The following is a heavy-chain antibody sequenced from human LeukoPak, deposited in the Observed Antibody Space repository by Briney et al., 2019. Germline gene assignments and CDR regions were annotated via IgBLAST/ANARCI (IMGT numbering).Heavy chain of an antibody. J-gene: IGHJ4*02. CDR1: GFTISKYW. CDR3: ARGIYGNFDY. Sequence: PTGGSLRLSCAASGFTISKYWMHWVRQVPRKGLIWVSRINNEGNGTNYADSVKGRFTISRDNAKNTLYLQMTSLRAEDTAVYYCARGIYGNFDYWGQGSLVTVSS. CDR2: INNEGNGT. V-gene: IGHV3-74*01. D-gene: IGHD3-10*01.